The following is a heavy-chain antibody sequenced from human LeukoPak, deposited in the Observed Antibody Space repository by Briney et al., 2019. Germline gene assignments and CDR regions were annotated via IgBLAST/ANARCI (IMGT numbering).Heavy chain of an antibody. D-gene: IGHD3-10*01. CDR2: IIPIFGTA. CDR1: GGTFSKYT. Sequence: SVKVSCKASGGTFSKYTISWVRQAPGQGLEWMGGIIPIFGTANYAQKFQGRVTITADESTSTAYMELSSLRSEDTAVYYCARAPYYGSGSLSYYYYGMDVWGQGTTVTVSS. J-gene: IGHJ6*02. CDR3: ARAPYYGSGSLSYYYYGMDV. V-gene: IGHV1-69*13.